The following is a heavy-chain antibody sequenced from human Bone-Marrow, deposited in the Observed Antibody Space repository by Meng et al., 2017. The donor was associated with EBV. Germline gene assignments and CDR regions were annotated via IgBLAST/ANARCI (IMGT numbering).Heavy chain of an antibody. D-gene: IGHD6-6*01. CDR1: GYSFTNNA. Sequence: VPLEYVVAAVQPTGASGTVSCKASGYSFTNNAVLWVRQAPGQTLEWMEWIDAGNARSKYSQHFQGRVTITRDTSASTAYMELNSLTSEDTAVYYCARGIWSASSLAYYLDSWGQGTLVTVSS. J-gene: IGHJ4*02. CDR2: IDAGNARS. CDR3: ARGIWSASSLAYYLDS. V-gene: IGHV1-3*01.